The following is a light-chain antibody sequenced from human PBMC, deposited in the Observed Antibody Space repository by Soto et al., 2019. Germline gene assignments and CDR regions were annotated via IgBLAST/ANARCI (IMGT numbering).Light chain of an antibody. V-gene: IGKV1-39*01. CDR3: QQSYSTPMYT. Sequence: DLQMTQSPSSLSASVGDRVTITCRTSQNIINYLNWFQQKPGKAPKLLIYAASRLQSGVPSRFSGSGSGTDFTLTISSLQPEDFATYYCQQSYSTPMYTFGQGTKLEIK. CDR1: QNIINY. CDR2: AAS. J-gene: IGKJ2*01.